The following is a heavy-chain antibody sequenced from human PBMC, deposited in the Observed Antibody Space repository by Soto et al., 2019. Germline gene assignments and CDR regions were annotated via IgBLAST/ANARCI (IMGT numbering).Heavy chain of an antibody. Sequence: QEQVVQSGPAMKEPGSSVKVSCWASGITSSGYGFSWVRQAPGQGLEWVGMINPILDSTHYAQNLQGRVSLSVDKSRDTAYLEVTSLRLEDTAIYFCATMKRARLDSWGRGTVVTLSS. CDR3: ATMKRARLDS. CDR2: INPILDST. D-gene: IGHD6-25*01. V-gene: IGHV1-69*09. J-gene: IGHJ4*02. CDR1: GITSSGYG.